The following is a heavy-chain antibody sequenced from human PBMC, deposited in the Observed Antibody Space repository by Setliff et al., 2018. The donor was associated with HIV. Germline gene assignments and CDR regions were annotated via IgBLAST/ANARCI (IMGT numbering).Heavy chain of an antibody. D-gene: IGHD3-9*01. V-gene: IGHV4-4*07. CDR3: ARGHDNKYYYFYYMDV. CDR1: GDSITGHY. J-gene: IGHJ6*03. CDR2: ISTTGST. Sequence: PSETLSLTCTVSGDSITGHYWIWIRQPAGKGLEWIGHISTTGSTNYNPSLKSRVIMSVDTSRNQFSLKLSSVTAADTAVYYCARGHDNKYYYFYYMDVWGKGTTVTVSS.